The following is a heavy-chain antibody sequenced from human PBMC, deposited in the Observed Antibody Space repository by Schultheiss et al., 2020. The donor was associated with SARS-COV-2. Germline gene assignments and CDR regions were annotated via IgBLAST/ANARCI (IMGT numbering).Heavy chain of an antibody. CDR3: ARATVGTTKTEWYYGVDV. Sequence: SVKVSCKVSGGTFSNYAISWVRQAPGQGLEWMGGIIPIFGTANYAQKFQGRVTITADKSTSTAYMELSSLRSEDTAVYYCARATVGTTKTEWYYGVDVWGQGTTVTVSS. CDR2: IIPIFGTA. V-gene: IGHV1-69*06. D-gene: IGHD4-23*01. J-gene: IGHJ6*02. CDR1: GGTFSNYA.